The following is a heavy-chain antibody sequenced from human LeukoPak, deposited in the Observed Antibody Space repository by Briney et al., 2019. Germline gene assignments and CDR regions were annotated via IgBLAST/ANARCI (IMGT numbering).Heavy chain of an antibody. CDR1: GFTFSSYE. CDR2: IGSSATAI. D-gene: IGHD5-18*01. Sequence: PGGSLRLSCAASGFTFSSYEMNWARQAPGKGLEWVSYIGSSATAIYYADSVKGRFTISRDSAKNSLYLQMNSLRGEDTAVYYCARGYRYGLDDWGQGTLVTVSS. V-gene: IGHV3-48*03. J-gene: IGHJ4*02. CDR3: ARGYRYGLDD.